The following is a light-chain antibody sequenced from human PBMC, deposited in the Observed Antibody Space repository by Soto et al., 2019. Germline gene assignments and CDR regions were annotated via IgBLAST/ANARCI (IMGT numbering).Light chain of an antibody. CDR3: QQYKTWPLT. CDR2: GAS. CDR1: QSVSNN. V-gene: IGKV3-15*01. J-gene: IGKJ4*01. Sequence: DIVMTQSPATLSVSPGERATLSCRASQSVSNNLVWYQQKPGQAPRPLIYGASARATGIPARFSGSGSGTDFTLTISGLQSEDLAVYYCQQYKTWPLTFGGGTKVEIK.